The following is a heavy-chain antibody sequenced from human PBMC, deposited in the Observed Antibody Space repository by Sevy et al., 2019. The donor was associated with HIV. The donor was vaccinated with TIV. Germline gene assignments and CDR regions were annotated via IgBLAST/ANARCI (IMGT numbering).Heavy chain of an antibody. D-gene: IGHD6-13*01. CDR1: GYLFISFV. V-gene: IGHV1-3*01. Sequence: ASVKVSCKASGYLFISFVMHWVRQAPGQVLEWVGWINVGNGNTKYSQKFQDRVTITRDASTSTTYMELTSLTSEDTAIYYCTREAKQQLSQYFFDFWGQGTLVTVSS. CDR2: INVGNGNT. CDR3: TREAKQQLSQYFFDF. J-gene: IGHJ4*02.